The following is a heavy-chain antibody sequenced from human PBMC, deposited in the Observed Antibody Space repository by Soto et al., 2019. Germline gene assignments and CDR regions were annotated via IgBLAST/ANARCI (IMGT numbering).Heavy chain of an antibody. CDR3: ARGGCSGGSCYSLDYYYYMDV. V-gene: IGHV1-8*01. Sequence: GASVKVSCKASGYTFTIYDINWVRQATGQGLEWMGWMNPNSGNTGYAQKFQGRVTMTRNTSISTAYMELSSLRSEDTAVYYCARGGCSGGSCYSLDYYYYMDVWGKGTTVTVSS. CDR1: GYTFTIYD. D-gene: IGHD2-15*01. CDR2: MNPNSGNT. J-gene: IGHJ6*03.